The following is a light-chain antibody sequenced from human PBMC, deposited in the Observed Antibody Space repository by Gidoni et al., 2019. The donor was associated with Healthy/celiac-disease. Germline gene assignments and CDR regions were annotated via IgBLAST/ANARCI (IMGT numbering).Light chain of an antibody. J-gene: IGLJ2*01. CDR1: SLRSYY. CDR3: NSRDSSGNLVV. Sequence: SSELTQDPAVSVASGQTVRITCQGDSLRSYYASWYQQKPGQAPVLVIYGKNNRPSGIPDRFSGSSSGNTASLSITGAQAEDEADYYCNSRDSSGNLVVFGGGTKLTVL. V-gene: IGLV3-19*01. CDR2: GKN.